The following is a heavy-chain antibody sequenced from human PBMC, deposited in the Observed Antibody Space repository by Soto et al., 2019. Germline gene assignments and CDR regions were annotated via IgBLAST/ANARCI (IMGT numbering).Heavy chain of an antibody. CDR1: GYTFTSYV. CDR2: ISAYNGNT. D-gene: IGHD1-26*01. V-gene: IGHV1-18*01. Sequence: ASVKVSCKASGYTFTSYVISWVLQAPGQGLEWMGWISAYNGNTNYAQKLQGRVTMTTDTSTSTAYMELRSLRSDDTAVYYCARVDWELHAFDIWGQGTMVTVSS. J-gene: IGHJ3*02. CDR3: ARVDWELHAFDI.